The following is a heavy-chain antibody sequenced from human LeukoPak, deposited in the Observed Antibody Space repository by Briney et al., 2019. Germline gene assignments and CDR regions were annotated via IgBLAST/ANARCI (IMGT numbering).Heavy chain of an antibody. V-gene: IGHV3-30-3*01. CDR2: ISYDGSNK. D-gene: IGHD3-22*01. Sequence: GGSLRLSCAASGFTFSSYAMHWVRQAPGKGLEWVAVISYDGSNKYYADSVKGRFTISRDNSKNTLYLQMNSLRAEDTAVYYCARDCDTSGYYYCGMDVWGQGTTVAVSS. J-gene: IGHJ6*02. CDR1: GFTFSSYA. CDR3: ARDCDTSGYYYCGMDV.